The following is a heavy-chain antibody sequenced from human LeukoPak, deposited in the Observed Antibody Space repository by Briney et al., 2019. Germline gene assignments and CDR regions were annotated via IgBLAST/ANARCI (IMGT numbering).Heavy chain of an antibody. CDR3: ARAKEVYDFWSLYQLFRP. CDR2: IYYSGST. CDR1: GGSLTSYY. Sequence: PSETLSLTCTVSGGSLTSYYWGWIRQPPGKGLEWIGYIYYSGSTNYNPSLKSRVTISVDTSKNQFSLKLSSVTAADTAVYYCARAKEVYDFWSLYQLFRPWAQGNLVTVSS. V-gene: IGHV4-59*01. D-gene: IGHD3-3*01. J-gene: IGHJ5*02.